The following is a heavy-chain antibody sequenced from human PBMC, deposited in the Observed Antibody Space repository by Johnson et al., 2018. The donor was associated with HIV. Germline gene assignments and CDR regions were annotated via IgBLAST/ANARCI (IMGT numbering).Heavy chain of an antibody. V-gene: IGHV3-66*01. CDR2: IYSGDTT. D-gene: IGHD7-27*01. CDR3: APLGDAFDI. Sequence: VQLVESGGGLVQPGGSLRLSCASGFTVSTNYMSWVRQAPGKGLEWVSVIYSGDTTYYADSVKGRFTISRDNSKKTLYLQMNSLRAEDTAVYYCAPLGDAFDIWGQGTMVTVSS. J-gene: IGHJ3*02. CDR1: GFTVSTNY.